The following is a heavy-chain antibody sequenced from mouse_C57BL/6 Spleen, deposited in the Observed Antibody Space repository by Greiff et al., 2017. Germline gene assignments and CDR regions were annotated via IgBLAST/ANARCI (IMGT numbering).Heavy chain of an antibody. J-gene: IGHJ1*03. V-gene: IGHV5-17*01. Sequence: EVMLVESGGGLVKPGGSLKLSCAASGFTFSDYGMHWVRQAPEKGLEWVAYISSGSSTIYYADTVKGRFTISRDNSKNTLFLQMTSLRSEDTAMYYCARTPITTVVYWYVDVWRTGTTVTVSS. CDR2: ISSGSSTI. D-gene: IGHD1-1*01. CDR3: ARTPITTVVYWYVDV. CDR1: GFTFSDYG.